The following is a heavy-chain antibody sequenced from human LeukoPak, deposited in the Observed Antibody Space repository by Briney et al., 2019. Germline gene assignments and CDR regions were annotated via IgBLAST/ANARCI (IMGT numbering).Heavy chain of an antibody. D-gene: IGHD3-10*01. CDR2: TSSDLNVK. J-gene: IGHJ4*02. CDR1: GGSISSSRY. V-gene: IGHV3-30*03. CDR3: AREGYYGSGSPPSLYFDY. Sequence: PSETLSLTCTVSGGSISSSRYYWAWIRQAPGKGLEWVAVTSSDLNVKLYADSVKGRFTISRDNSRSTLYLQINSLRPEDTAIYYCAREGYYGSGSPPSLYFDYWGQGTLVTVSS.